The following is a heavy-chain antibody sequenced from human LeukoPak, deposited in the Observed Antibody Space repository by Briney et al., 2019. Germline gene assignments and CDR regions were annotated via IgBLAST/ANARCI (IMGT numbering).Heavy chain of an antibody. CDR1: GGTFSSYG. CDR2: NNPGGGTV. D-gene: IGHD1-14*01. J-gene: IGHJ6*03. Sequence: GASVKVSCKASGGTFSSYGISWVRQAPGQGLEWMGINNPGGGTVVHGQKFQGRVSMTRDMSTSTVYMELSSLTSEDTAVYYCASDGIEGDYYYMDVWGRGTTVTVSS. CDR3: ASDGIEGDYYYMDV. V-gene: IGHV1-46*01.